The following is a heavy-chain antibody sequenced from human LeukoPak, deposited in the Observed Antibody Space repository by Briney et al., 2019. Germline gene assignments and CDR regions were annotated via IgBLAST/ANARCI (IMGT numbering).Heavy chain of an antibody. V-gene: IGHV3-30*02. CDR3: ARDLQRSGSYKAFQH. CDR2: IRYDGSNK. J-gene: IGHJ1*01. D-gene: IGHD3-10*01. Sequence: GGSLRLSCAASGFTFSSYGMHWVRQAPGKGLEWVAFIRYDGSNKYYADSVKGRFTISRDNSKNSLYLQMNSLRAEDTAVYYCARDLQRSGSYKAFQHWGQGTLVTVSS. CDR1: GFTFSSYG.